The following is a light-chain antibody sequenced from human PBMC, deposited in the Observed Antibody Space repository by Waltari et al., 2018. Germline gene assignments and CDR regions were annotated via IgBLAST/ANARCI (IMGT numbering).Light chain of an antibody. J-gene: IGKJ5*01. V-gene: IGKV1-39*01. Sequence: DIQMTQSPSSLSASVGDRVTSTGRPSRGIDAFLNWYQQQPGKAPKLLIYDASTLQRGVPPRFSGTRIGTDFSLTISDLQPEDFATYFCQQSYSAPFTFGRGTRLE. CDR2: DAS. CDR1: RGIDAF. CDR3: QQSYSAPFT.